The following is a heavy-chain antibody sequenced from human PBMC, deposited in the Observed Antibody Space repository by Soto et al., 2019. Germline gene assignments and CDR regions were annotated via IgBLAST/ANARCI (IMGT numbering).Heavy chain of an antibody. D-gene: IGHD5-12*01. CDR2: ISGSGAGT. CDR1: GCTFSSYA. V-gene: IGHV3-23*01. J-gene: IGHJ4*02. Sequence: GGSLRLSCAASGCTFSSYAMNWVRQAPGKGLEWVSAISGSGAGTYFADSVKGRFTISRDTSENKLYLQMNSLRAEETAVYFCARDHGDGYPDCHFDYWGQGTLVTVSS. CDR3: ARDHGDGYPDCHFDY.